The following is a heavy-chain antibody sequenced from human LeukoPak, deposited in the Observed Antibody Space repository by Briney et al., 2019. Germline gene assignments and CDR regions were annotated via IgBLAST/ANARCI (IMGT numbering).Heavy chain of an antibody. V-gene: IGHV4-4*02. CDR1: GDSISSNNW. J-gene: IGHJ4*01. D-gene: IGHD2-21*01. CDR2: IYHSGNT. Sequence: SETLSLTCAVSGDSISSNNWWSWVRQPPGKGLQWIGEIYHSGNTNYNPSLKSRVIISVDTSRNQFSLKLTSVTAADTAVYYCARHPYGGPDYWGHGTLVTVSS. CDR3: ARHPYGGPDY.